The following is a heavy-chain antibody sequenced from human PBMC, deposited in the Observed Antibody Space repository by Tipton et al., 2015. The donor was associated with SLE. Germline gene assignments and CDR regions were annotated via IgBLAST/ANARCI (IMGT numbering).Heavy chain of an antibody. CDR2: MHYRGDT. D-gene: IGHD2-8*01. Sequence: TLSLTCTVSGGSISSYYWSWIRQPPGRGLEWTGYMHYRGDTNYNPSLKSRVTISVDTSKDQFSLEVRSVTAADTSVYYCVRLRSKVLIDYWGQGTLVTVSS. CDR1: GGSISSYY. J-gene: IGHJ4*02. V-gene: IGHV4-59*12. CDR3: VRLRSKVLIDY.